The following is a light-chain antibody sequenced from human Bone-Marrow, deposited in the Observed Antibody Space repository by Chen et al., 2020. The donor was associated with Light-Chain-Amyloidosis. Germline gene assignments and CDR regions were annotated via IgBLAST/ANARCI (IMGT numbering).Light chain of an antibody. V-gene: IGLV2-14*01. CDR1: SSDVGGANH. Sequence: QSALTQPASVSGSPGQSITISSTGTSSDVGGANHVSWDPQPPDKAPQLIIYEVTHRPSWVPHRFSSSKSDNTASLTISELQTEDEADYFCRSYPITNTLVFGSGTRVTVL. J-gene: IGLJ1*01. CDR2: EVT. CDR3: RSYPITNTLV.